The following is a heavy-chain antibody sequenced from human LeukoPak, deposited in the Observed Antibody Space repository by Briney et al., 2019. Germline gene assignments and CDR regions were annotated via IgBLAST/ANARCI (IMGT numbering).Heavy chain of an antibody. J-gene: IGHJ5*02. CDR3: ARARSYYGSGSYYNWFDP. Sequence: GASVKVSCKASGYTFSSYGISWVRQAPGQGLEWMGWITAYDGNTNYAQKLQGRVTMTTDTSTSTAYMELRSLRSDDTAVYYCARARSYYGSGSYYNWFDPWGQGTLVTVSS. D-gene: IGHD3-10*01. CDR2: ITAYDGNT. V-gene: IGHV1-18*01. CDR1: GYTFSSYG.